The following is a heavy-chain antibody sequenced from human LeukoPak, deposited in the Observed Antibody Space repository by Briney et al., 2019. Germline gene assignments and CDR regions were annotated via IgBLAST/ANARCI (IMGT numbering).Heavy chain of an antibody. Sequence: GGSLRLSCAASGFTFSSYAMHWVRQAPGKGLEWVAVISYDGSNKYYADSVKGRFTISRDNSKNTLYLQMNSLRAEDTAVYYCARSDPSSGWYGGYWGQGTLVTVSS. CDR3: ARSDPSSGWYGGY. D-gene: IGHD6-19*01. CDR1: GFTFSSYA. V-gene: IGHV3-30*04. J-gene: IGHJ4*02. CDR2: ISYDGSNK.